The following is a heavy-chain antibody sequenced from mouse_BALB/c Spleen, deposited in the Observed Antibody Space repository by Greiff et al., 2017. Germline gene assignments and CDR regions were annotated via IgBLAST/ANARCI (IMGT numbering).Heavy chain of an antibody. V-gene: IGHV1-54*01. D-gene: IGHD2-14*01. CDR2: INPDSGGT. J-gene: IGHJ4*01. Sequence: QVQLQQSGAELVRPGASVKMSCKASGYAFTNYFIEWVKQRPGQGLEWIGVINPDSGGTNYNEKFKGKATLTADKSSSTAYMKLSSLTSDDSSVYFCVKGEVRHYYYAMDYWGQGTSVTVSS. CDR3: VKGEVRHYYYAMDY. CDR1: GYAFTNYF.